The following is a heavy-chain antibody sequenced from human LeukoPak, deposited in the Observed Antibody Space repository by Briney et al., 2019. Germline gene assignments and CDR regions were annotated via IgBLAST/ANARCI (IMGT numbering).Heavy chain of an antibody. J-gene: IGHJ4*02. D-gene: IGHD1-26*01. CDR3: ARDNYSGSRYFDH. V-gene: IGHV3-30*02. Sequence: GGSLRLSCAASGFTFSSYGMHWVRQAPGKGLDWVAFLRYDGSNKYYADSVKGRFTISRDNSKNTLYLQMNSLRAEDTAIYYCARDNYSGSRYFDHWGQGTLVTVSS. CDR2: LRYDGSNK. CDR1: GFTFSSYG.